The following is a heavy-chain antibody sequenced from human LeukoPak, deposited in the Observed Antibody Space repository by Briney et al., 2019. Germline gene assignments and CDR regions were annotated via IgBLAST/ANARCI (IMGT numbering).Heavy chain of an antibody. CDR1: RFTVTTNY. J-gene: IGHJ4*02. Sequence: PGGSLSLSCAASRFTVTTNYIGWVRPAPRGGLEWVSVIYRGGSTYYADSAKGRFTISRHNSKNTLYLQMDSLRDEDTAVYYCARGDFWSGYYTGLYWGQGTLVTVSS. CDR2: IYRGGST. D-gene: IGHD3-3*01. CDR3: ARGDFWSGYYTGLY. V-gene: IGHV3-53*04.